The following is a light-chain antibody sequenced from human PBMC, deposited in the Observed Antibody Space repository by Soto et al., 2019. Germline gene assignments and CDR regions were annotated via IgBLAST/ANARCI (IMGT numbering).Light chain of an antibody. CDR2: KAS. CDR3: QEYNSYSRGT. J-gene: IGKJ1*01. V-gene: IGKV1-5*03. Sequence: DIQMTQSPSTLSASVGDRVTITCRASQSISTWLAWYQQKPGKAPKLLIYKASSSESGVPSRFSGSGSGTEFTLTINSLQPDDFATYYCQEYNSYSRGTFGEGTKVAIK. CDR1: QSISTW.